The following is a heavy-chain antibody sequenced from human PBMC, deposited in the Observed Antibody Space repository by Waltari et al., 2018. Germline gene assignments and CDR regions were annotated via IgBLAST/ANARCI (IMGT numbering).Heavy chain of an antibody. Sequence: EVLLVESGGGLVKPGGCLGLSCAASGFYLDSYGLNWVRWAPGEGLEWVAYNSASSTYIHYGDSVNRRFTITRDNSRQSVSLQMNSLRGEDTAVYYCVRDGSSCGGDYIFHYFLDVWGRGTTVTVSS. CDR2: NSASSTYI. J-gene: IGHJ6*03. V-gene: IGHV3-21*01. CDR3: VRDGSSCGGDYIFHYFLDV. CDR1: GFYLDSYG. D-gene: IGHD2-21*01.